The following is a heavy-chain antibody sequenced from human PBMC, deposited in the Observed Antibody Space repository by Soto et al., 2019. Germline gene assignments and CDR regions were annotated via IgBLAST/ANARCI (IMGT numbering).Heavy chain of an antibody. Sequence: EVQLVESGGGLVQPGGSLRLSCAASGFIIDDYAMHWVRQAPGKGLEWVSAITWDGDDIAYAGSVKGRFTISRDNAKNSLYLQMDSLRAEGTALYYCAKMACYGMDVWGQGTTVTVSS. CDR1: GFIIDDYA. J-gene: IGHJ6*02. V-gene: IGHV3-9*01. CDR2: ITWDGDDI. CDR3: AKMACYGMDV.